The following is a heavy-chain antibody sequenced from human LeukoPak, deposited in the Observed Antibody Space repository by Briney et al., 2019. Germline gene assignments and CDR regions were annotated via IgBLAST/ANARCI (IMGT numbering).Heavy chain of an antibody. J-gene: IGHJ4*02. D-gene: IGHD3-22*01. V-gene: IGHV3-23*01. CDR3: AKDWDGSGYFSIPNY. CDR1: GFTFSNYA. CDR2: ISGRDDST. Sequence: GGSLRLSYAASGFTFSNYAMTWVRQAPGKGLEWVSTISGRDDSTYYADSVKGRFTISRDNSKNTLYLQMNSLRAEDTAVYYCAKDWDGSGYFSIPNYWGQGTLVTVSS.